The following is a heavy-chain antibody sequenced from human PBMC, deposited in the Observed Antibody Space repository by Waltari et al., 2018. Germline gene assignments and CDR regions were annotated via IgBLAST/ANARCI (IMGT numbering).Heavy chain of an antibody. CDR2: IYTSGST. CDR1: GGSITSGSYY. Sequence: QVQLQESGPGLVKPSQTLSLTCTVSGGSITSGSYYWSWLRQPAGKGLEWIGRIYTSGSTNYNPSLKSRVTISVDTSKNQFSLKLSSVTAADTAVYYCARTVLSWGSYSNWFDPWGQGTLVTVSS. CDR3: ARTVLSWGSYSNWFDP. V-gene: IGHV4-61*02. D-gene: IGHD3-16*01. J-gene: IGHJ5*02.